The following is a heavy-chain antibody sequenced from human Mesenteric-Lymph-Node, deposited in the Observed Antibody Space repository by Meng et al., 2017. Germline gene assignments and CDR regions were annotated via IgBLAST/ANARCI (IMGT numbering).Heavy chain of an antibody. CDR3: AKVEHGYRTDY. J-gene: IGHJ4*02. Sequence: GESLKISCAASGFTFSNAWMSWVRQAPGKGLEWVGRIKSKTDGGTTDYAAPVKGRFTISRDDSKNTLYLQMNSLRAEDTAVYYCAKVEHGYRTDYWGQGTLVTVSS. CDR2: IKSKTDGGTT. V-gene: IGHV3-15*01. D-gene: IGHD5-18*01. CDR1: GFTFSNAW.